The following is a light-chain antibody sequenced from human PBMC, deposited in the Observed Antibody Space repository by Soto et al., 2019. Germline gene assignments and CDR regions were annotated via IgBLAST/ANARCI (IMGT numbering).Light chain of an antibody. Sequence: QSVLTQPPSVSGAPGQRVTISCTGSSSNIGAGYDVRWYQQLPDTAPKLLIYGDNNRPSGVPDRFSDSKSGTSASLAITGLQAEDEADYYCQSYDRSLSGYVFGTGTKVTVL. CDR1: SSNIGAGYD. V-gene: IGLV1-40*01. CDR3: QSYDRSLSGYV. CDR2: GDN. J-gene: IGLJ1*01.